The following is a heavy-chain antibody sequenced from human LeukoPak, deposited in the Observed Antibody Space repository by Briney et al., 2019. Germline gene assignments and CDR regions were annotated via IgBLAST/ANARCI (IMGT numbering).Heavy chain of an antibody. CDR3: AKDGVGATKGYYYYYMDV. CDR2: ISGSGGST. V-gene: IGHV3-23*01. J-gene: IGHJ6*03. D-gene: IGHD1-26*01. CDR1: GFTFSSYG. Sequence: PGGSLRLSCAASGFTFSSYGMSWVRQAPGKGLEWVSAISGSGGSTYYADSVKGRFTISRDNSKNTLYLQMNSLRAEDTAVYYCAKDGVGATKGYYYYYMDVWGKGTTVTVSS.